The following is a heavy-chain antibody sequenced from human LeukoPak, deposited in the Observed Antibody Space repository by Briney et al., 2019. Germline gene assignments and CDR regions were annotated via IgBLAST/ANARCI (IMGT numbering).Heavy chain of an antibody. CDR2: ISAYNGNT. Sequence: ASVKVSCKASGYTFTSYDINWVRQATGQGLEWMGWISAYNGNTNYAQKLQGRVTMTTDTSTSTAYMELRSLRSDDTAVYYCARYEEDNWFDPWGQGTLVTVSS. V-gene: IGHV1-18*01. J-gene: IGHJ5*02. D-gene: IGHD3-16*01. CDR3: ARYEEDNWFDP. CDR1: GYTFTSYD.